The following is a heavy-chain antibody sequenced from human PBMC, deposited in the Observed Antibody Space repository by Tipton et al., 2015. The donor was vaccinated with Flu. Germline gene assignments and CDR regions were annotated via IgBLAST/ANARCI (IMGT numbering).Heavy chain of an antibody. Sequence: TLSLTCTVSGGSINSYYWNWIRQPPGKGLEWLGYINHYGNTNYNPSLQSRVSISLDTSKNQFSLKVTSVTAADTAVYYCAREMLELRFLMDIWGKGTTVTVSS. CDR1: GGSINSYY. CDR3: AREMLELRFLMDI. D-gene: IGHD1-26*01. J-gene: IGHJ6*03. V-gene: IGHV4-59*01. CDR2: INHYGNT.